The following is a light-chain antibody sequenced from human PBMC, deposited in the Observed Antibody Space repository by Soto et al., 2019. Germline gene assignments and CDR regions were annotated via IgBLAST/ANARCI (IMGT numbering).Light chain of an antibody. CDR2: DAS. V-gene: IGKV3-11*01. CDR3: QRRSNWPPMYT. J-gene: IGKJ2*01. Sequence: EIVLTQSPVTLSLSPGERATLSCRASQSVSSYLAWYQQKPGQAPRLLIYDASNRATGIPARFSGSGSGTDFTLTISSLEPEDFALYFCQRRSNWPPMYTFGQGTKLEI. CDR1: QSVSSY.